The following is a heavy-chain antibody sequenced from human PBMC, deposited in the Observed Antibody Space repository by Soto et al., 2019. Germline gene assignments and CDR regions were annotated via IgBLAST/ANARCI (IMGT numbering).Heavy chain of an antibody. J-gene: IGHJ5*02. D-gene: IGHD3-10*01. Sequence: GGSLRLSCAASGFTFSSYGMHWVRQAPGKGLEWVAVIWYDGSNKYYADSVKGRFTISRDNAKNSLYLQMNSLRAEDTAVYYCATDPELLWFGELTPWGQGTLVTVSS. CDR3: ATDPELLWFGELTP. V-gene: IGHV3-33*01. CDR1: GFTFSSYG. CDR2: IWYDGSNK.